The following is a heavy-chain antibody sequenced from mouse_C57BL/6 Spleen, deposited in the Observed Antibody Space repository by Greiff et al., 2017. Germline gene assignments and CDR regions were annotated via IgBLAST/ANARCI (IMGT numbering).Heavy chain of an antibody. CDR2: IYPGDGDT. V-gene: IGHV1-82*01. Sequence: VQLQQSGPELVKPGASVKISCKASGYAFSSSWMNWVKQRPGKGLEWIGRIYPGDGDTNYNGTFKGKATLTADKSSSTAYMQLSSLTSEDSAVYFCARSGGLRRFAYWGQGTLVTVSA. D-gene: IGHD2-4*01. CDR1: GYAFSSSW. CDR3: ARSGGLRRFAY. J-gene: IGHJ3*01.